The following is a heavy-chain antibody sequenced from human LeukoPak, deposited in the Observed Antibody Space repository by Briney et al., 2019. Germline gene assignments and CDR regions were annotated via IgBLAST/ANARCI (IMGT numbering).Heavy chain of an antibody. Sequence: GGSLRLSCAASGFTFDDYGMSWVRHAQGKGLEWVSSINWNGGSTGYADSVKGRFTISRDNAKNSLYLQMNSLRAEDTALYYCARTPFYDSSGYPYYYYLDVWGRGTTVTVSS. J-gene: IGHJ6*03. CDR3: ARTPFYDSSGYPYYYYLDV. CDR1: GFTFDDYG. D-gene: IGHD3-22*01. CDR2: INWNGGST. V-gene: IGHV3-20*04.